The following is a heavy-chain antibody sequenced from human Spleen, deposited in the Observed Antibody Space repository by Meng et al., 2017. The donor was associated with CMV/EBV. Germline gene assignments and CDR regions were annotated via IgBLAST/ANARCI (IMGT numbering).Heavy chain of an antibody. J-gene: IGHJ4*02. Sequence: GESLKSSCAASGYTFSSYEMNWVRQAPGRWLEWSSYISSSGSAIYYASAVKGRFTISRHDAKNSLYLQMNSLRAEDTAIYYCARGYDYPSPLDHWGQGALVTVSS. D-gene: IGHD5-12*01. CDR3: ARGYDYPSPLDH. CDR2: ISSSGSAI. V-gene: IGHV3-48*03. CDR1: GYTFSSYE.